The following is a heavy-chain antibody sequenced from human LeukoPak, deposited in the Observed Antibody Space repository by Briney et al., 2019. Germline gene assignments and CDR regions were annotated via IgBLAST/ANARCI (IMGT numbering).Heavy chain of an antibody. CDR1: GGSIGSGGYY. Sequence: PSETLSLTCTVSGGSIGSGGYYWSWIRQHPGKGLEWIGYIYYSGSTYYNPSLKSRVTISVDTSKNQFSLKLSSVTAADTAVYYCARDKLAHDYYYYGMDVWGQGTTVTVSS. CDR2: IYYSGST. CDR3: ARDKLAHDYYYYGMDV. D-gene: IGHD4-23*01. J-gene: IGHJ6*02. V-gene: IGHV4-31*03.